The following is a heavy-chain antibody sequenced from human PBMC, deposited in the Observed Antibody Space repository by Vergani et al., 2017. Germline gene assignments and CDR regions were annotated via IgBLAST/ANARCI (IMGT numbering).Heavy chain of an antibody. CDR2: IHTGGST. J-gene: IGHJ4*02. D-gene: IGHD2-15*01. V-gene: IGHV4-61*02. CDR3: ARSRPYCASGSCPAI. CDR1: GESIRSGSHY. Sequence: QVKLQESGPGLLKPSQTLSLTCTVSGESIRSGSHYWSWVRQAPGKGPEWIGHIHTGGSTDLNPSFKSRVSISVDTSTSEFSLKLNSVTVADTAVYYCARSRPYCASGSCPAIWGQGTLVTVSS.